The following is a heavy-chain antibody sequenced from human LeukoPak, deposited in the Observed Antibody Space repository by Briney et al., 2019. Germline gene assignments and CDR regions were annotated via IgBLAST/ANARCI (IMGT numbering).Heavy chain of an antibody. CDR2: IYYSGST. V-gene: IGHV4-59*01. D-gene: IGHD1-26*01. CDR1: GGSFSGYY. CDR3: ARDSGSYYDY. J-gene: IGHJ4*02. Sequence: PSETLSLTCAVYGGSFSGYYWSWIRQPPGKGLEWIGYIYYSGSTNYNPSLKSRVTISVDTSKNQFSLKLSSVTAADTAVYYCARDSGSYYDYWGQGTLVTVSS.